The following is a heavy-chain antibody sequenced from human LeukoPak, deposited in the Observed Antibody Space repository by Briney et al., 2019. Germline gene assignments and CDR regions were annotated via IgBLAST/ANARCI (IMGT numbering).Heavy chain of an antibody. CDR3: ARDGVRGGNGFDY. Sequence: SQTLSLTCTVSGGSISSGGYYWSWIRQHPGKGLEWIGYIYYSGSTYYNPSLKSRVTISVDTSKNQFSLKLSSVTAAGTAVYYCARDGVRGGNGFDYWGQGTLVTVSS. J-gene: IGHJ4*02. CDR1: GGSISSGGYY. D-gene: IGHD2-8*01. V-gene: IGHV4-31*03. CDR2: IYYSGST.